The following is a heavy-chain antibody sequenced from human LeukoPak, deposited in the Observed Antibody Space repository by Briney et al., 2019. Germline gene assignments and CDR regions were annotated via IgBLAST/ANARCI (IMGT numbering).Heavy chain of an antibody. CDR3: ARRSVVTAINFDAFDM. D-gene: IGHD2-21*02. J-gene: IGHJ3*02. Sequence: SETLSLTCTVSGGSLSSGTYYWSWIRQPAGKGLEWIGRVYTSGSTDYNPSLKSRVTMSVDTSKNQFSLKLSSVTAADTAVYYCARRSVVTAINFDAFDMWGQGTMVTVSS. V-gene: IGHV4-61*02. CDR1: GGSLSSGTYY. CDR2: VYTSGST.